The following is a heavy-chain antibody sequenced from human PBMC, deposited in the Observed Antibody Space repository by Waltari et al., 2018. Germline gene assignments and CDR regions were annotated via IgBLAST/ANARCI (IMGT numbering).Heavy chain of an antibody. D-gene: IGHD3-16*01. CDR1: GVPITNTSSY. CDR2: IYYSGST. Sequence: QVQLQASGPGLVKPSETLSLTCSVSGVPITNTSSYWPWIRQPPGKGLEWIGNIYYSGSTYYNPSLNSRVTMSVDTSKNQFSLNLNSVTAADTAVYYCARAARILITFGGVSAFDPWGQGTLVTVSS. J-gene: IGHJ5*02. CDR3: ARAARILITFGGVSAFDP. V-gene: IGHV4-39*01.